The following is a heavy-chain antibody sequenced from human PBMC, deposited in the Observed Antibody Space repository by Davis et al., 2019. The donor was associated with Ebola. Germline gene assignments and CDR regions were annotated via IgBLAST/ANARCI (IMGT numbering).Heavy chain of an antibody. CDR3: ARDGIAIFYYYGMDV. Sequence: GESLKISCAASGFNFSDYGLHWVRQAPRKGLEWVAVTSFGGSNKFYADYVRGRFTISVDSSKNTVYLQMNSLVAEDTAVYHCARDGIAIFYYYGMDVWGQGTTVTVSS. CDR1: GFNFSDYG. CDR2: TSFGGSNK. D-gene: IGHD6-13*01. J-gene: IGHJ6*02. V-gene: IGHV3-30*04.